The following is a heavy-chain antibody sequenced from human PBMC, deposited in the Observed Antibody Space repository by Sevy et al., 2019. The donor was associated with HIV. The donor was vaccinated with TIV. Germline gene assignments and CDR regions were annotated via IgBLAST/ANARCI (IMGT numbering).Heavy chain of an antibody. CDR2: SYHSGST. D-gene: IGHD1-20*01. CDR1: GYSISSGYY. V-gene: IGHV4-38-2*02. CDR3: ARDRRITGTSDY. Sequence: SETLSLTCTVSGYSISSGYYWGWIRQPPGKGLEWIGSSYHSGSTYYNPSLKSRVTISVDTSKNQFSLKLSSVTAADTAVYYCARDRRITGTSDYWGQGTLVTVSS. J-gene: IGHJ4*02.